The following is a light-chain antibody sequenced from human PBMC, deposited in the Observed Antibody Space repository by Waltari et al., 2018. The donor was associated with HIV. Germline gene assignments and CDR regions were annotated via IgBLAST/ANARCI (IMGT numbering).Light chain of an antibody. J-gene: IGLJ2*01. CDR2: SNM. CDR1: SSNIGNNP. CDR3: ASWEDSLHGPV. V-gene: IGLV1-44*01. Sequence: QSVLTQPPSASGTPGQRVTISCSGSSSNIGNNPVAWYQQFPGTAPKLLIYSNMQQHSGVPYRSAGYKSGTSASLAIGGLQSDDEADYYCASWEDSLHGPVFGGGTNLTVL.